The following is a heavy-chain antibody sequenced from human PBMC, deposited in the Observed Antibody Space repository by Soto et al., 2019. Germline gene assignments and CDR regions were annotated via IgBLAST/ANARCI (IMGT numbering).Heavy chain of an antibody. CDR3: ATRRDDYRHALHG. D-gene: IGHD4-4*01. Sequence: SETLSLTCSVSGGSISSYYWSWIRQPPGKGLEWIVSMYNGGSTDYNLSLKSRVTISLDTSKNQLSLKVRSVTAADKAVYYCATRRDDYRHALHGWGQGAMGTVSS. J-gene: IGHJ3*01. V-gene: IGHV4-59*01. CDR2: MYNGGST. CDR1: GGSISSYY.